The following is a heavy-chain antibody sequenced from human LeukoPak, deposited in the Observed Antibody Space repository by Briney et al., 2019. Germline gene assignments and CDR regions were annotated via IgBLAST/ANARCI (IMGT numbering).Heavy chain of an antibody. CDR2: IIPIFGAP. V-gene: IGHV1-69*05. CDR3: ARSHSLAYYAPFDY. D-gene: IGHD3-22*01. J-gene: IGHJ4*02. Sequence: GASVKVSCKVFGGSFSNYVISWVRQAPGQGLEWMGGIIPIFGAPNYAQKFQGRVTITTDESTSTAYMEMSSLRSDDTAVYYCARSHSLAYYAPFDYWSQGTLVTVSS. CDR1: GGSFSNYV.